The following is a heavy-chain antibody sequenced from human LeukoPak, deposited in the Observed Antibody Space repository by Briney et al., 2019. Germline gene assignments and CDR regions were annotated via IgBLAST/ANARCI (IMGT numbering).Heavy chain of an antibody. CDR1: GGSFSGYY. D-gene: IGHD6-6*01. J-gene: IGHJ4*02. Sequence: SETLSLTCAVYGGSFSGYYWSWIRQPPGKGLEWIGEINHSGSTNYNPSLKSRVTISVDTSKNQFSLKLSSVTAADTAVYYCARDSSLSPPYYFDYWGQGTLVTVSS. CDR3: ARDSSLSPPYYFDY. CDR2: INHSGST. V-gene: IGHV4-34*01.